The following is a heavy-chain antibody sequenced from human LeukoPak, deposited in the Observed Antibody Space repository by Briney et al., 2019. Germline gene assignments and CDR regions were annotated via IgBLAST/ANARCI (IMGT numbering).Heavy chain of an antibody. CDR2: INTNTGNP. D-gene: IGHD3-22*01. CDR1: GYTFTNYA. J-gene: IGHJ4*02. V-gene: IGHV7-4-1*02. Sequence: ASVKVSCKASGYTFTNYAMNWVRQAPGQGLEWMGWINTNTGNPTYAQGFTGRFVFSLDTSVSTAYLQISSLKAEDTAVYYCARGDTYYYDSSGYSPNGIDYWGQGTLVTVSS. CDR3: ARGDTYYYDSSGYSPNGIDY.